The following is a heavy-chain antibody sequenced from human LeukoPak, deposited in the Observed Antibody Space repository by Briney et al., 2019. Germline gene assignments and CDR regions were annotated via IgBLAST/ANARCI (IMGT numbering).Heavy chain of an antibody. D-gene: IGHD3-22*01. CDR2: ISGSGGST. V-gene: IGHV3-23*01. CDR3: AKGRKWYYYDSSGYYSPFDY. Sequence: GGSLRLSCAASGFTFSSYAMSWVRQAPGKGLEWVSAISGSGGSTYYADSVKGRFTISRDNSKNTLYLQMNSLRAEDTAVSYCAKGRKWYYYDSSGYYSPFDYWGQGTLVTVSS. J-gene: IGHJ4*02. CDR1: GFTFSSYA.